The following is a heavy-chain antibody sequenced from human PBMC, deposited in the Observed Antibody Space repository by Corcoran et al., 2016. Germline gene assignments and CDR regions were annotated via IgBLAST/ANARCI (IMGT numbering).Heavy chain of an antibody. D-gene: IGHD3-10*01. CDR2: IIPIFGTA. V-gene: IGHV1-69*01. CDR3: SRLQVSSGSYYPGGMDV. CDR1: GGTFSSYA. J-gene: IGHJ6*02. Sequence: QVQLVQSGAEVKKPGSSVKVSCKASGGTFSSYAISWVRQAPGQGLEWMGGIIPIFGTANYAQKFQGRVTITADESTSTAYMELSSLRSEDTAVYYCSRLQVSSGSYYPGGMDVWGQGTTVTVSS.